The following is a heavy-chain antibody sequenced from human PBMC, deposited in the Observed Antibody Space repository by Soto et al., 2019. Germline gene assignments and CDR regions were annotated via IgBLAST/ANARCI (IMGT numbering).Heavy chain of an antibody. CDR1: GYTFTSYG. Sequence: SCKASGYTFTSYGISWVRQAPGQGLERMGWISAYNGNTNYAQKLQGRVTMTTDTSTSTAYMELRSVRADDTAVFYCAREKATSIDAFDIWGQGTMVPVSS. CDR2: ISAYNGNT. J-gene: IGHJ3*02. V-gene: IGHV1-18*01. D-gene: IGHD5-12*01. CDR3: AREKATSIDAFDI.